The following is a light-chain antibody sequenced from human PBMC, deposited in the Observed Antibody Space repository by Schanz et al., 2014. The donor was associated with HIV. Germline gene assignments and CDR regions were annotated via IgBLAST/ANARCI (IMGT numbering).Light chain of an antibody. J-gene: IGLJ2*01. CDR1: TSDIGAGYD. V-gene: IGLV1-40*01. CDR2: ANN. Sequence: QSVLTQPPSVSGAPGQRITISCTGSTSDIGAGYDVHWYQLLPGAAPKLLIYANNNRPSWVPDRFSGSKSGNTASLTISGLQAEDEADYYCQSFDRSLGRVVFGGGTKLTVL. CDR3: QSFDRSLGRVV.